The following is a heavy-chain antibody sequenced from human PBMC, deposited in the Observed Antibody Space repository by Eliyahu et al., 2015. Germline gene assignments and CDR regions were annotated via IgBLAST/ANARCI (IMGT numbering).Heavy chain of an antibody. D-gene: IGHD2-2*01. CDR2: IKSKTDGGTT. CDR3: TTDRGAPPPYCSSTSCFLYYYYYYMDV. J-gene: IGHJ6*03. Sequence: EVQLVESGGGLVKPGGSLRLSCAASGFTFSNAWMSWVRQAPGKGREWVGRIKSKTDGGTTDYAAPVKGRFTISRDDSKNTLYLQMNSLKTEDTAVYYCTTDRGAPPPYCSSTSCFLYYYYYYMDVWGKGTTVTVSS. CDR1: GFTFSNAW. V-gene: IGHV3-15*01.